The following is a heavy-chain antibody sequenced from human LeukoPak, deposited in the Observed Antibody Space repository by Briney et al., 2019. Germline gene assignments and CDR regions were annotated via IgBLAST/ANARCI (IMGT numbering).Heavy chain of an antibody. D-gene: IGHD6-13*01. Sequence: RPGGSLRLSCAASGFTFDDYGMSWLRQAPGKGLEWVSGINWNGGRTGYADSVKRRFTISRDNAKNSLYMKINRLRAEDTALYDCARASGYSSSWYGSAYWGQGTLVTVSS. CDR1: GFTFDDYG. CDR2: INWNGGRT. J-gene: IGHJ4*02. CDR3: ARASGYSSSWYGSAY. V-gene: IGHV3-20*01.